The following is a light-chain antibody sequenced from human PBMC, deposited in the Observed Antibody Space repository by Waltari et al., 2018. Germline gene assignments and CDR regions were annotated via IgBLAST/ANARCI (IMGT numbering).Light chain of an antibody. CDR1: QSLTRW. CDR3: QHYESYSAT. Sequence: DIQMTQSPSTLSASVGDRVTITGRASQSLTRWLAWYQKKPGKAPKLLIYKTSILESGVPSRFSGGGSGTEFALTISRLQPDDFATYYCQHYESYSATFGRGTKVEIK. CDR2: KTS. V-gene: IGKV1-5*03. J-gene: IGKJ4*02.